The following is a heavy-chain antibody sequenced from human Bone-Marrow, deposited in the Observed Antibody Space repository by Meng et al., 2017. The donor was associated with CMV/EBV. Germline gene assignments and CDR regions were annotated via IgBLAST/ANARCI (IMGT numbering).Heavy chain of an antibody. CDR1: GGSISSGGYY. J-gene: IGHJ4*02. V-gene: IGHV4-31*02. CDR2: IYYSGST. CDR3: ARARGMTTVTTLDY. Sequence: SGGSISSGGYYWSWIRQHPGKGLEWIGYIYYSGSTYYNPSLKSRVTISVDTSKNQFSLKLSSVTAADTAVYYRARARGMTTVTTLDYWGQGTLVTVSS. D-gene: IGHD4-11*01.